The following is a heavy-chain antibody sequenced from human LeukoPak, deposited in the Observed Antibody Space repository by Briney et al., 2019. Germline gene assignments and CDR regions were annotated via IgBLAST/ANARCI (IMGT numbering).Heavy chain of an antibody. Sequence: GASLRLSWAASGFTFISYGMDWVRQAPGEWLGLVAVISEDASNKYYPYSVKGRFTMSRDNSNNTLYLQMNRLSAEDTAVYSCAKDNGEGSYYYGMDVWGQGTTVTVSS. CDR2: ISEDASNK. CDR1: GFTFISYG. CDR3: AKDNGEGSYYYGMDV. D-gene: IGHD4-17*01. J-gene: IGHJ6*02. V-gene: IGHV3-30*18.